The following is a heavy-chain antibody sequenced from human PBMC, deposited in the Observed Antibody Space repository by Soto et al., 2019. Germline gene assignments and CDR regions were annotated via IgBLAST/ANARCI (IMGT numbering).Heavy chain of an antibody. J-gene: IGHJ6*02. CDR3: ARAQYCTNGVCYRDYYYGIDV. D-gene: IGHD2-8*01. CDR1: GYGFISYA. Sequence: ASVTVSCTASGYGFISYAMRWVSQDPGQRPEWMGWINAGNGNTEYSQKFQARVTITRDTSATTAYMELSSLRSEDTAVYYCARAQYCTNGVCYRDYYYGIDVLGQGTTVTV. V-gene: IGHV1-3*01. CDR2: INAGNGNT.